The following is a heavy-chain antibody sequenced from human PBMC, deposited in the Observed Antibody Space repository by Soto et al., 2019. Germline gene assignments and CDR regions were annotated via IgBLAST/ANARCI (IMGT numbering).Heavy chain of an antibody. CDR1: GYSFTTYL. D-gene: IGHD3-10*01. CDR3: ARHSTSAPKDY. J-gene: IGHJ4*01. V-gene: IGHV5-51*01. Sequence: PGESLKISCEGSGYSFTTYLISWVREMPGKGLEWVGIIYPGDSDTRYSPSFEGHVTISVDKSISTAFLQWNSLKASDNAIYYCARHSTSAPKDYWGQGTLVTVSS. CDR2: IYPGDSDT.